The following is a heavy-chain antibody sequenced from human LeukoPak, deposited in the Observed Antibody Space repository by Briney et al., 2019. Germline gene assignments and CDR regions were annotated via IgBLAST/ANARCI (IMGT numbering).Heavy chain of an antibody. CDR2: ISSSSSYI. CDR1: GFTFSSYS. V-gene: IGHV3-21*01. J-gene: IGHJ6*03. D-gene: IGHD3-10*01. CDR3: ARAPPLLWFGELGGYYYYMDV. Sequence: GGSLRLSCAASGFTFSSYSMNWVRQAPGKGLEWVSSISSSSSYIYYADSVKGRFTISRGNAKNSLYLQMNSLRAEDTAVYYCARAPPLLWFGELGGYYYYMDVWGKGTTVTVSS.